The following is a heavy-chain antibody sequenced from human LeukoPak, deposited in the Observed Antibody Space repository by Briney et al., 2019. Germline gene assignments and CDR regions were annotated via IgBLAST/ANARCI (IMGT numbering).Heavy chain of an antibody. J-gene: IGHJ6*02. CDR2: IGTAGDT. Sequence: SGGSLSLSCAASGFTLSSYDMHWVHQATGKGLEWVSAIGTAGDTYYPGSVKGRFTISRENAKNSFYLQMNSLRDGDTAVYYCARCIGGGGSSCPLGMDVWGQGTTVTVSS. D-gene: IGHD2-15*01. V-gene: IGHV3-13*01. CDR1: GFTLSSYD. CDR3: ARCIGGGGSSCPLGMDV.